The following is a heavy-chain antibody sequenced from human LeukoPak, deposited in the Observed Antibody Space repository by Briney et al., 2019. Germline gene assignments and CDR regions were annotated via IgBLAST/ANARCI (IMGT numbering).Heavy chain of an antibody. V-gene: IGHV3-53*01. CDR3: ARDLLQQDYFDY. J-gene: IGHJ4*02. D-gene: IGHD1/OR15-1a*01. CDR1: GLTVSSNC. CDR2: IYSDGST. Sequence: GGSLRLSCVASGLTVSSNCMSWVRQAPGQGLQWVSVIYSDGSTYYSDSVKGRFTISRDNSKNILYLQMNSLRAEDAAVYYCARDLLQQDYFDYWGQGTLVTVSS.